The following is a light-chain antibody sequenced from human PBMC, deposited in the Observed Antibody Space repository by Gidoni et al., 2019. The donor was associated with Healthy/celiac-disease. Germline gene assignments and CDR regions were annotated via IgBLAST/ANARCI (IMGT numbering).Light chain of an antibody. CDR2: DAS. CDR3: QHRSNWPPIT. J-gene: IGKJ5*01. V-gene: IGKV3-11*01. CDR1: QSVSSY. Sequence: EIVLTQSPATLSLSPGERATLSCRASQSVSSYLAWYQQKPGQAPRLLIYDASNRATGIPARFSGSGSGTDFTLTISSLEPEDFAVYYCQHRSNWPPITFXXXTRLEIK.